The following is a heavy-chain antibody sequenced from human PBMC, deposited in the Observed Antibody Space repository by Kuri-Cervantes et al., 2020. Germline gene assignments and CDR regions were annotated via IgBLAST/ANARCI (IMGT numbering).Heavy chain of an antibody. J-gene: IGHJ3*02. CDR1: GFTVSSNY. D-gene: IGHD3-22*01. CDR2: ISSSSSYI. CDR3: AREVYDHDTFDI. V-gene: IGHV3-21*03. Sequence: GESLKISCAASGFTVSSNYMGWVRQAPGKGLEWVSSISSSSSYIYYADSVKGRFTISRDNAKNSLYLQMNSLRAEDTAVYYCAREVYDHDTFDIWGQGTMVTVSS.